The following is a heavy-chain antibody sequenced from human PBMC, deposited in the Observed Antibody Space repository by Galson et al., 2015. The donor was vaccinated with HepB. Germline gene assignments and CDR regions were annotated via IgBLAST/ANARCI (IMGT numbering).Heavy chain of an antibody. CDR1: GFTFSNYD. V-gene: IGHV3-30*18. J-gene: IGHJ4*02. Sequence: SLRLSCAASGFTFSNYDMHWVRQAPGKGLEWVAVISSDGSSKYYADSVKGRFTISRDNSKNTLYLQMNSLRAEDTAMLYCAKDINVVVAAATYFDYWGQGTLVTVSS. D-gene: IGHD2-2*01. CDR3: AKDINVVVAAATYFDY. CDR2: ISSDGSSK.